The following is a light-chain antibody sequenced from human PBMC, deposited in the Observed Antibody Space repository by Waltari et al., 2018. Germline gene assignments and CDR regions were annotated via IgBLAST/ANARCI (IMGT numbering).Light chain of an antibody. CDR3: QQYTDWPVT. CDR1: QDISTN. J-gene: IGKJ5*01. CDR2: GAS. Sequence: ETVMTQSPATLSVSLGERATLSCRASQDISTNLAWYQQKPGQAPRLLIYGASTRATGVPAMFAAGGSRTDFTLTISSLQSEDFAVYFCQQYTDWPVTFGQGTRLEI. V-gene: IGKV3-15*01.